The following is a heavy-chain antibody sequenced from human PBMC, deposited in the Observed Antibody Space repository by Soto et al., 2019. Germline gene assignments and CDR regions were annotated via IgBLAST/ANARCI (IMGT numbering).Heavy chain of an antibody. V-gene: IGHV1-69*13. CDR3: ARGGDSYGPAAPFDY. CDR1: GGTFSSYA. Sequence: ASVKVSCKASGGTFSSYAISWVRQAPGQGLEWMGGIIPIFGTANYAQKFQGRVTITADESTSTAYMELSSLRSEDTAVYYCARGGDSYGPAAPFDYWGQGTRVTVSS. J-gene: IGHJ4*02. D-gene: IGHD5-18*01. CDR2: IIPIFGTA.